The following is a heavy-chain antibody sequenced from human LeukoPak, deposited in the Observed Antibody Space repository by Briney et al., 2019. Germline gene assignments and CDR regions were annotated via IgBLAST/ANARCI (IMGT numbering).Heavy chain of an antibody. CDR3: ARQGYDILTGYIDAFDI. Sequence: SETLSLTCTVSGGSISSYYWSWIRQPPGKGLEWIGYISYSGSTNYNPSLKSRVTISIDTSKNQFSLKLRSVTAADTAIYYCARQGYDILTGYIDAFDIWGQATMATVSS. V-gene: IGHV4-59*08. CDR2: ISYSGST. D-gene: IGHD3-9*01. CDR1: GGSISSYY. J-gene: IGHJ3*02.